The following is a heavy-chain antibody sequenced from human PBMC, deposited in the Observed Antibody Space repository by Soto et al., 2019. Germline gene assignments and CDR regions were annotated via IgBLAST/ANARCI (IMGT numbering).Heavy chain of an antibody. CDR2: IYPGDSDT. V-gene: IGHV5-51*01. CDR1: GYTFTNYW. J-gene: IGHJ6*02. CDR3: AASVFYYGMDV. Sequence: GESLKISCKGSGYTFTNYWIGWVRQMPGKGPEWMGIIYPGDSDTKYNPSFQGQVTISADKSITTTYLQWSSLKASDTAIYYCAASVFYYGMDVWGQGTTVTVSS.